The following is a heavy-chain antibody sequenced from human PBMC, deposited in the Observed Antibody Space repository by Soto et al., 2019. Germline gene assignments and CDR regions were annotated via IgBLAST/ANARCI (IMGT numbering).Heavy chain of an antibody. CDR1: GGSFSGYY. V-gene: IGHV4-34*01. D-gene: IGHD2-2*01. CDR3: AVYCSSTSCRRIERRYYYYYGMDV. Sequence: PSETLSLTCAVYGGSFSGYYWSWIRQPPGKGLEWIGEINHSGSTNYNPSLKSRVTISVDTSKNQFSLKLSSVTAADTAVYYCAVYCSSTSCRRIERRYYYYYGMDVWGQGTTVTVSS. J-gene: IGHJ6*02. CDR2: INHSGST.